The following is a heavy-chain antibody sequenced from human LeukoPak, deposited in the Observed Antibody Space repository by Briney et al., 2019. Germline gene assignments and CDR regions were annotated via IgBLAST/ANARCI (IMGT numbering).Heavy chain of an antibody. Sequence: HTGGSLRLSCEASGFTFRSYWMNWARQAPGKALEWVANIKQDGRERYYVDSVKGRFTISRDNAKNSLYLQMSSLRVEDTAVYYCATDKPDDSYSDYWGLGTLVIVSS. J-gene: IGHJ4*02. CDR2: IKQDGRER. V-gene: IGHV3-7*01. CDR3: ATDKPDDSYSDY. D-gene: IGHD3-10*01. CDR1: GFTFRSYW.